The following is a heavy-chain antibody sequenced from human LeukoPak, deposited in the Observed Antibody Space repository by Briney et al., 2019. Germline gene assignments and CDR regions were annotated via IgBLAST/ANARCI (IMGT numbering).Heavy chain of an antibody. V-gene: IGHV1-46*01. J-gene: IGHJ4*02. Sequence: ASVKVSCKASGYMFTSYNMQWVRQAPGQGLEWMGMVSSSGANTKYAQKFRGRVTMTGDTSTSTVYMELSSLISDDTAVYYCARDQHYATDYWGQGTLVTVCS. CDR1: GYMFTSYN. D-gene: IGHD2-2*01. CDR3: ARDQHYATDY. CDR2: VSSSGANT.